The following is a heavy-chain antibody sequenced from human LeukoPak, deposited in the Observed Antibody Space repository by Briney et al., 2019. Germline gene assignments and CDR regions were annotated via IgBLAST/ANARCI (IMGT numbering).Heavy chain of an antibody. CDR2: IYYGGST. CDR3: ARSSGYSPRYFDY. D-gene: IGHD3-22*01. CDR1: GGSISSSRYY. Sequence: SETLSLTCTVSGGSISSSRYYWGWIRQPPGKGLEWIGNIYYGGSTYSNPSLKSRVTISVDTSKNQFSLKLYSVTAADTAVYYCARSSGYSPRYFDYWGQGTLVTVSS. V-gene: IGHV4-39*01. J-gene: IGHJ4*02.